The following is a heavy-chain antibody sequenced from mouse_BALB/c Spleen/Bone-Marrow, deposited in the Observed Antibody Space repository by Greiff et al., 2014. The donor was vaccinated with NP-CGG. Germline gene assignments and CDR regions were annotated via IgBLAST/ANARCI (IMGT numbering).Heavy chain of an antibody. V-gene: IGHV1-54*03. CDR2: INPGSGGT. CDR3: ARRDGNYAWFAY. D-gene: IGHD2-1*01. CDR1: GYAFTNHL. J-gene: IGHJ3*01. Sequence: VMLVESGAELVRPGTSVKVSCKASGYAFTNHLIEWVKQRPGQGLEWIGVINPGSGGTNYNEKFKGKATLTADKSSSTAYMQLSSLTSDDSAVYFCARRDGNYAWFAYWGQGTLVTVSA.